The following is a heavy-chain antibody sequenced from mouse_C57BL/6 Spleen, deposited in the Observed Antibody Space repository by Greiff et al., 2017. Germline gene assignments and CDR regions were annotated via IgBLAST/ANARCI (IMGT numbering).Heavy chain of an antibody. V-gene: IGHV1-4*01. CDR3: ARLNWDNYFDY. Sequence: QVQLQQSGAELARPGASVKMSCKASGYTFTSYTMHWVKQRPGQGLEWIGYINPSSGYTKYNQKFKDKATLTADKSSSTAYMQLSSLTSEDSAVYDCARLNWDNYFDYWGQGTTLTVSS. CDR1: GYTFTSYT. CDR2: INPSSGYT. J-gene: IGHJ2*01. D-gene: IGHD4-1*01.